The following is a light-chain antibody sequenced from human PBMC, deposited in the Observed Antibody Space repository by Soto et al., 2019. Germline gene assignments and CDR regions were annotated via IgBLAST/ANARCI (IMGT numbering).Light chain of an antibody. Sequence: EVVVTQSPDTLSLSPGETATLSCRASQSVSSSVAWYQHKPGQSPRLVVYSGDKRAPGIPPRFSGSGSGTDFTLTISSLESYDFAIYYCQQRYSWLRAFGPGTKVEVK. J-gene: IGKJ1*01. CDR2: SGD. CDR3: QQRYSWLRA. V-gene: IGKV3-11*01. CDR1: QSVSSS.